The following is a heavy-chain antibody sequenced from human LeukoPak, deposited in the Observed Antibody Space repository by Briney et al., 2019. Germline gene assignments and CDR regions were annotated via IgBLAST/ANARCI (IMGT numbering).Heavy chain of an antibody. CDR1: GFTFSSYV. J-gene: IGHJ4*02. CDR3: VSGGGFGSSWYYFDY. V-gene: IGHV3-13*04. CDR2: IGIAGDT. Sequence: GALSLSCAASGFTFSSYVMYWVRQATGKGLEWVSSIGIAGDTYYAGSVKGRFTISRENAKNSLYLQMNYLTAGDTAVYYCVSGGGFGSSWYYFDYWGQGTLVTVSS. D-gene: IGHD6-13*01.